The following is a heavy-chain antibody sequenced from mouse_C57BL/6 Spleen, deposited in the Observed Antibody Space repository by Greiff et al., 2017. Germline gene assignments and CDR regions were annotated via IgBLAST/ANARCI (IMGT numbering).Heavy chain of an antibody. CDR3: ARGRSYRVDY. CDR2: INPSTGGT. J-gene: IGHJ4*01. V-gene: IGHV1-42*01. CDR1: GYSFTGYY. Sequence: EVQLQESGPELVKPGASVKISCKASGYSFTGYYLNWMKQSPEKSLEWIGEINPSTGGTAYNQKFKAKATLTVDKSSSTAYMQLKSLTYEDSAVYYCARGRSYRVDYWGQGTSVTVSS. D-gene: IGHD1-1*01.